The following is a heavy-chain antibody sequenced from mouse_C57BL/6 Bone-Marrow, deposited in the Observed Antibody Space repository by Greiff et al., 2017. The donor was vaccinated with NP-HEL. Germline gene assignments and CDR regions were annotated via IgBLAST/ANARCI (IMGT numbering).Heavy chain of an antibody. D-gene: IGHD1-1*01. J-gene: IGHJ2*01. Sequence: VQLQQSGPELVKPGASVKMSCKASGYTFTDYYMNWVKQSPGKSLEWIGDINPNNGGTSYNEKFKGKATLTVDKSSSTAYMELRSLTSEDSAVYYCARGGISTVDQDCFDYWGQGTTLTVSS. CDR3: ARGGISTVDQDCFDY. CDR2: INPNNGGT. V-gene: IGHV1-26*01. CDR1: GYTFTDYY.